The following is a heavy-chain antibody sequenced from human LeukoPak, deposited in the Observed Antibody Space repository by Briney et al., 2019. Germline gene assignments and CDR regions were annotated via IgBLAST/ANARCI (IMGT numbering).Heavy chain of an antibody. CDR2: ISGSDGST. Sequence: PGGSLRLSCAASGFTFSNYAVTCVGQAPGKGLEWVSAISGSDGSTYYSDSVTGRFTIARDNSKNTLYLQMTSLRTDDTAVYYCAKNGYDFWSAYQIDLWGLGTLVTVSS. CDR1: GFTFSNYA. D-gene: IGHD3-3*01. V-gene: IGHV3-23*01. J-gene: IGHJ5*02. CDR3: AKNGYDFWSAYQIDL.